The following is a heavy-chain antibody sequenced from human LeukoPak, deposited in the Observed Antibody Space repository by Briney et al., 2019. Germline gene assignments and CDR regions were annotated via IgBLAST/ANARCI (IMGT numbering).Heavy chain of an antibody. D-gene: IGHD3-3*01. Sequence: GGSLRLSCAASGFTFSSYGMSWVRQAPGKGLEWVSAISGSGGSTYYADSVKGRFTISRDNSKNTLYLQMNSLRAEDTAVYYCAKLGVDFWSGYYPFDYWGQGTLVTVSS. V-gene: IGHV3-23*01. J-gene: IGHJ4*02. CDR3: AKLGVDFWSGYYPFDY. CDR1: GFTFSSYG. CDR2: ISGSGGST.